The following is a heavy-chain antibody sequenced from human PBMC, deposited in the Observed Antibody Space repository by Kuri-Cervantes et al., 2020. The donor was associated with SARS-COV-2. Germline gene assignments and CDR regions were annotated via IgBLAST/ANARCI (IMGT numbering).Heavy chain of an antibody. Sequence: GESLKISCVASGFTFSSYGMNWVRQAPGKGLEWVSYISSTSSYKYSADSVEGRFTISRDNSKNTLYLHMNSLQTDDTAVYYCATPPLGSRNAFHIWGQGTMVTVSS. CDR3: ATPPLGSRNAFHI. CDR1: GFTFSSYG. J-gene: IGHJ3*02. V-gene: IGHV3-21*04. D-gene: IGHD3-10*01. CDR2: ISSTSSYK.